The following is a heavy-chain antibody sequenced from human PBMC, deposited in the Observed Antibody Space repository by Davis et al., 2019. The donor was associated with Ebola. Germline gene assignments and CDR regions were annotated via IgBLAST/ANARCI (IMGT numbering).Heavy chain of an antibody. CDR2: IYAGNGGT. V-gene: IGHV1-3*01. CDR3: TRGAAGLDY. CDR1: GYTFTNNA. Sequence: AASVEVSCKASGYTFTNNAIHWVRQAPGQRLEWMGWIYAGNGGTTYSQKFQGRVTLTRDTSASTVYMELSSLTSEDTTVYYCTRGAAGLDYWGQGTLVTVSS. D-gene: IGHD6-13*01. J-gene: IGHJ4*02.